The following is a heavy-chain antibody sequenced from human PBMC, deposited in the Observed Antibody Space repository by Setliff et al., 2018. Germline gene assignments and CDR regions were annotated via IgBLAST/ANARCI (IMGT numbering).Heavy chain of an antibody. CDR3: ARSMFSGHLPLGGKYSMDV. CDR2: IWYDGSNK. V-gene: IGHV3-33*01. J-gene: IGHJ6*03. Sequence: PGGSLRLSCAASGFSFSGYGMHWVRQAPGKGLEWVAVIWYDGSNKYHADSVKGRLTISRDNLYLQMNRLTVEDTAVYYCARSMFSGHLPLGGKYSMDVWGKGTMVTVSS. CDR1: GFSFSGYG. D-gene: IGHD2-15*01.